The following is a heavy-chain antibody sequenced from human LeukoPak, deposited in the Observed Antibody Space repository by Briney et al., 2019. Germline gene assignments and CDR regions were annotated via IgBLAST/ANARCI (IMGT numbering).Heavy chain of an antibody. V-gene: IGHV4-34*01. CDR1: GGSFSGYY. CDR2: INHSGST. D-gene: IGHD5-18*01. J-gene: IGHJ3*02. Sequence: SGTLSLTCAVYGGSFSGYYWSWIRQPPGKGLEWIGEINHSGSTNYNPSLKSRVTISVDTSKNQFSLKLSSVTAADTAVYYCARSRIQLWLRSLGAFDIWGQGTMVTVSS. CDR3: ARSRIQLWLRSLGAFDI.